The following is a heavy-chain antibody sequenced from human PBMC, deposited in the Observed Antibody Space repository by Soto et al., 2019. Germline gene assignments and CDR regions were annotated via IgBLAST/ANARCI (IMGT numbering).Heavy chain of an antibody. V-gene: IGHV3-23*01. J-gene: IGHJ4*02. CDR2: ISGSGGGT. D-gene: IGHD4-17*01. Sequence: GGSLRLSCAASGFTFSSYAMSWVRQAPGKGLEWVSAISGSGGGTYYADSVKGRFTISRDNSKNTLFLQMNSLRADDTAVYYCAKRANGDYGPFDYWGQGTLVTVSS. CDR3: AKRANGDYGPFDY. CDR1: GFTFSSYA.